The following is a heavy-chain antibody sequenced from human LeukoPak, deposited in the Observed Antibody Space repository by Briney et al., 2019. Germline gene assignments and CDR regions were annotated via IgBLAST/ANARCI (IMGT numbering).Heavy chain of an antibody. CDR1: GYTFTSYG. D-gene: IGHD3-22*01. V-gene: IGHV1-18*01. J-gene: IGHJ4*02. Sequence: ASVKVSCKASGYTFTSYGINWVRQAPGQGLEWMGWISAYNGNTNYAQKLQGRVTMTTDTSTSTAYMELRSLRSDDTAVYYCARRGYYDSSGSPDYWGQGTLVTVSS. CDR2: ISAYNGNT. CDR3: ARRGYYDSSGSPDY.